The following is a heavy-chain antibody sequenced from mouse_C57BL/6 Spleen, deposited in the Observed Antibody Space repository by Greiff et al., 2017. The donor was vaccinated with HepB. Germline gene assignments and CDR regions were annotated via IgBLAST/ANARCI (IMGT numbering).Heavy chain of an antibody. CDR1: GYTFTSYW. CDR3: ARREGDYAMDY. V-gene: IGHV1-52*01. CDR2: IDPSDSET. Sequence: QVQLQQPGAELVRPGSSVKLSCKASGYTFTSYWMHWVKQRPIQGLEWIGNIDPSDSETHYNQKFKDKATLTVDKSSSTAYMQLSSLTSEDSAVYYCARREGDYAMDYWCQGTSVTVSS. J-gene: IGHJ4*01.